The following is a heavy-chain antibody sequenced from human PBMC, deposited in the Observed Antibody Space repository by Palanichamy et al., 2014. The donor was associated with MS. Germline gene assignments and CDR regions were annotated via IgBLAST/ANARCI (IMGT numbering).Heavy chain of an antibody. CDR2: ISWDGNNI. J-gene: IGHJ4*02. V-gene: IGHV3-43*01. CDR1: GFIFDNYA. CDR3: AKEIAARPGGFDY. Sequence: EVRLVESGGVVVXPGGSLRLSCAASGFIFDNYAMHWVRQVPGKGLEWLSVISWDGNNIYYADSVKGRFTISRDNSKNSLYLQMNSLRTEDTALYYCAKEIAARPGGFDYWGQGTLVTVSS. D-gene: IGHD6-6*01.